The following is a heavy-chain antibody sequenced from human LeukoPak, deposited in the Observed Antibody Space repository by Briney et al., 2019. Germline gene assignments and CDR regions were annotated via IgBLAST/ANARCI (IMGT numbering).Heavy chain of an antibody. V-gene: IGHV4-34*01. Sequence: SDTLSLTCAVYGGSFSGYYWSWLRQPPVKGLEWIGEINHSGSTNYNPSLKSRVTISVDTSKSQFSLKLSSVTAADTAVYYCARGAMVRGVRKTSYNWFDPWGQGTLVTVSS. CDR1: GGSFSGYY. J-gene: IGHJ5*02. D-gene: IGHD3-10*01. CDR3: ARGAMVRGVRKTSYNWFDP. CDR2: INHSGST.